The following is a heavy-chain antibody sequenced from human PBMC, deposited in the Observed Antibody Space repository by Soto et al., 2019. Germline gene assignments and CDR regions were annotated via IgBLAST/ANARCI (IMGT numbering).Heavy chain of an antibody. D-gene: IGHD2-2*01. V-gene: IGHV3-73*02. CDR2: IRSKANSYAT. CDR3: TSAGKLGYRSRTSCSCGMDV. J-gene: IGHJ6*02. Sequence: EVQLVESGGGLVQPGGSLKLSCAASGFTFSGSAMHWVRQASGKGLEWVGRIRSKANSYATAYAASVKGRFTISRADSKNPAYLHMNRLKTEDTAVYYCTSAGKLGYRSRTSCSCGMDVWGQGTTGTVFS. CDR1: GFTFSGSA.